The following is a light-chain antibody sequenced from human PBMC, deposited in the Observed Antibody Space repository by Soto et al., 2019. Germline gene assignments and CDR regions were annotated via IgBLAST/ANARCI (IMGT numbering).Light chain of an antibody. CDR2: KAS. Sequence: DIQMTQSPSTLSESVGDRVTITCRASQSISNWLDWYKQKPGKAPNLLIYKASSLESGVPSRFSGSGSGTEFTLTISSLQPADFATYYCQHYNSYPYTFGQGTKLEIK. CDR3: QHYNSYPYT. J-gene: IGKJ2*01. CDR1: QSISNW. V-gene: IGKV1-5*03.